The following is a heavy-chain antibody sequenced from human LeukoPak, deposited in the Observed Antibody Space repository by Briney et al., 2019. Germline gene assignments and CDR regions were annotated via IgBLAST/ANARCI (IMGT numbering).Heavy chain of an antibody. CDR2: IIPIFGTA. D-gene: IGHD5-24*01. Sequence: SVKVSCKASGGTFSSYAISWVRQAPGQGLEWMGGIIPIFGTANYAQKFQGRVTMTRDMSTSTVYMELSSLRSEDTAVYYCAREGGGDGYKTDAFDIWGQGTMVTVSS. CDR3: AREGGGDGYKTDAFDI. CDR1: GGTFSSYA. V-gene: IGHV1-69*05. J-gene: IGHJ3*02.